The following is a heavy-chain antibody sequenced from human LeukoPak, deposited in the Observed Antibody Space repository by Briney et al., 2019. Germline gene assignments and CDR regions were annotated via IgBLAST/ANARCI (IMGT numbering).Heavy chain of an antibody. J-gene: IGHJ4*02. V-gene: IGHV4-59*08. CDR2: IYYSGST. CDR3: ARLSITLVRGVREGYHFDY. D-gene: IGHD3-10*01. CDR1: GGSISRYY. Sequence: SETLSLTCTVSGGSISRYYWSWIRQPPGKGLEWIGNIYYSGSTNYNPSLKSRVTISVDTSKNQFSLKLSSVTAADTAVYYCARLSITLVRGVREGYHFDYWGQGTLVTVSS.